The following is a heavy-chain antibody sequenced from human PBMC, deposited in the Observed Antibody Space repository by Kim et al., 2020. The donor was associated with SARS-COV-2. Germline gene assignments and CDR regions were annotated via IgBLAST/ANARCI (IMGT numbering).Heavy chain of an antibody. Sequence: ASVKVSCKASGYTFTGYYMHWVRQAPGQGLEWMGWINPNSGGTNYAQKFQGRVTMTRDTSISTAYMELSRLRSDDTAVYYCARVIYYDSSVYYYALDYWGQGTLVTVSS. V-gene: IGHV1-2*02. CDR2: INPNSGGT. D-gene: IGHD3-22*01. J-gene: IGHJ4*02. CDR3: ARVIYYDSSVYYYALDY. CDR1: GYTFTGYY.